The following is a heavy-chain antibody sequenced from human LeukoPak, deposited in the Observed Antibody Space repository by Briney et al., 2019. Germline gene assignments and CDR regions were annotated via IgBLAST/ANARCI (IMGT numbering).Heavy chain of an antibody. Sequence: LSGRSLGLSCAASGFTFDDYAMHWVRQAPGKGLEWVSGISWNSGSIGYADSVKGRFTISRDNAKNSLYLQMNSLRAEDTALYYCAKDRGAYGDYDFWLGYWGQGTLVTVSS. D-gene: IGHD4-17*01. V-gene: IGHV3-9*01. J-gene: IGHJ4*02. CDR1: GFTFDDYA. CDR2: ISWNSGSI. CDR3: AKDRGAYGDYDFWLGY.